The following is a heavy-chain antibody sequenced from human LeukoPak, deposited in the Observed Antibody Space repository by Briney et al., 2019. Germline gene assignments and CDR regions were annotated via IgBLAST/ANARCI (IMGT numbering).Heavy chain of an antibody. CDR3: AKVSRGIAVAGTIDY. CDR1: GFTFSNYA. D-gene: IGHD6-19*01. J-gene: IGHJ4*02. Sequence: GGSLRLSCAASGFTFSNYAMNWVRQAPGKGLEWVSAISGSGGDTYYADSVKGRFTMSRDNSKNTLYLQMNSLRAEDTAVYYCAKVSRGIAVAGTIDYWGQGTLVTVSS. CDR2: ISGSGGDT. V-gene: IGHV3-23*01.